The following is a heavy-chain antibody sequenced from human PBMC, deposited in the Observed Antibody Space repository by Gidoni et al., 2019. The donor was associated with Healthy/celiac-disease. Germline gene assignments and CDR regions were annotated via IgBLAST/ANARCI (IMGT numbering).Heavy chain of an antibody. J-gene: IGHJ6*02. V-gene: IGHV3-21*01. CDR3: AILRITMVQGPNGMDV. Sequence: EVQLVESGGGLVKPGGSLRLSCAASGFTFSSYSMNWVRQAPGKGLEWFSSISSSSSYIYYADSVKGRFTISRDNAKNSLYLQMNSLRAEDTAVYYCAILRITMVQGPNGMDVWGQGTTVTVSS. CDR2: ISSSSSYI. D-gene: IGHD3-10*01. CDR1: GFTFSSYS.